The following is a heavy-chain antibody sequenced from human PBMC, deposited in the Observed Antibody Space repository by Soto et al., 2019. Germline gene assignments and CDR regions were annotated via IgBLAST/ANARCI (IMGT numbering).Heavy chain of an antibody. CDR3: ARGSYYYDSSGYYHY. J-gene: IGHJ4*02. CDR1: GGSISSGGYY. CDR2: IYYSGST. D-gene: IGHD3-22*01. Sequence: PSETLSLTCTVSGGSISSGGYYWSWIRQHPGKGLEWIGYIYYSGSTYYNPSLKSRVTISVDTSKNQFSLKLSSVTAADTAVYYCARGSYYYDSSGYYHYWGQGPLVTVSS. V-gene: IGHV4-30-4*08.